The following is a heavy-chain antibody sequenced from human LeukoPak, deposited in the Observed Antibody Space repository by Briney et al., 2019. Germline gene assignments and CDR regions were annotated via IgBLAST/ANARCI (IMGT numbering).Heavy chain of an antibody. D-gene: IGHD2-15*01. CDR3: ARLWSPMVEIDY. CDR1: GGSISSYY. Sequence: PSETLSLTCSVSGGSISSYYWSWIRQPPGKGLEWLGYISYSWSTNYNPSLKSRVTISVDTSKNQFSLKVSSVTAADTAVYYCARLWSPMVEIDYWGQGTLVTGSS. CDR2: ISYSWST. V-gene: IGHV4-59*08. J-gene: IGHJ4*02.